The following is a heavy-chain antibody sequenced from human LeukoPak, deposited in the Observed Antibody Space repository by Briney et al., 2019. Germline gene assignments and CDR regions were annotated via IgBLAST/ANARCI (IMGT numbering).Heavy chain of an antibody. CDR2: ISSSSDTM. J-gene: IGHJ4*02. Sequence: GGSLRLSCAASGFTFSSYSVNWVRQAPGKGLEWVSYISSSSDTMYYADSVKGRFTISRDNAKRSLYLQMSSLRDEDTAVYYCARDRWVAAAYFDYWGQGTLVTVSS. D-gene: IGHD6-13*01. CDR3: ARDRWVAAAYFDY. CDR1: GFTFSSYS. V-gene: IGHV3-48*02.